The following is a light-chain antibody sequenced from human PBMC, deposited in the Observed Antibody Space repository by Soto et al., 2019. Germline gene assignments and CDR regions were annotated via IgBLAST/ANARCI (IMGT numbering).Light chain of an antibody. Sequence: DIQMTQSPSSLSASVGDRVTITCRASQSLSSSLNWYQQKPGKAPKLLIYAASSLQSGVPSRFSGSGSGTDFTLTISSLQPEDFATYYCQQSYSTPRTFGQGTKLEIK. J-gene: IGKJ2*01. V-gene: IGKV1-39*01. CDR2: AAS. CDR1: QSLSSS. CDR3: QQSYSTPRT.